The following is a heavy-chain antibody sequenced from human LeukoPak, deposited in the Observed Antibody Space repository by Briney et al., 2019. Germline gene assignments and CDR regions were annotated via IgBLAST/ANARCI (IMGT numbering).Heavy chain of an antibody. D-gene: IGHD5-18*01. Sequence: SETLSLTCTVSGVSISSSNSYWGWIRQPPGKGLEWIGSIYHSGSTYYNPSLKSRVTISVDTSKNQFSLKLSSVTAADTAVYYCARHGVMMDTAMAHYYYYYMDVWGKGTTVTISS. V-gene: IGHV4-39*01. CDR2: IYHSGST. J-gene: IGHJ6*03. CDR1: GVSISSSNSY. CDR3: ARHGVMMDTAMAHYYYYYMDV.